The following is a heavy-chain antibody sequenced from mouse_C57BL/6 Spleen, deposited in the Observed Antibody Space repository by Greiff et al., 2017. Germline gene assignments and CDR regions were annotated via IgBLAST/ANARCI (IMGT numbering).Heavy chain of an antibody. D-gene: IGHD1-1*01. CDR1: GYTFTSYW. CDR2: IHPNSGST. CDR3: ARPILGRSYGFDY. V-gene: IGHV1-64*01. Sequence: QVQLQQPGAELVKPGASVKLSCKASGYTFTSYWMHWVKQRPGQGLEWIGMIHPNSGSTNYNEKFKSKATLTVDKSSSTAYMKLSSLTSEDAAVYYCARPILGRSYGFDYWGQGTTLTVSS. J-gene: IGHJ2*01.